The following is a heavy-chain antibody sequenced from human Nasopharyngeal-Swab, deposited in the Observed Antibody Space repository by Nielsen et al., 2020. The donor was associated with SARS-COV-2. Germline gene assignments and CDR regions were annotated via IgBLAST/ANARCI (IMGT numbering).Heavy chain of an antibody. CDR3: AISLGSGTNPPGF. J-gene: IGHJ4*02. CDR2: FIPLFGVT. CDR1: GGSLSIYA. D-gene: IGHD3-10*01. V-gene: IGHV1-69*04. Sequence: SVKVSCKASGGSLSIYAINWVRQAPGQGLEWMGRFIPLFGVTNYVQKFQGRVTITEDKSTRTACMDLSTLGFEDTAIYYCAISLGSGTNPPGFWGQGTLVTVSS.